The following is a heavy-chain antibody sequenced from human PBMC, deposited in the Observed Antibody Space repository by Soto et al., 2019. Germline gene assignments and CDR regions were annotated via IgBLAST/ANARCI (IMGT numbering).Heavy chain of an antibody. CDR3: ARIGSWALNFDY. CDR1: GFPFGPYW. CDR2: INSDGSTI. Sequence: GSLRLSCAASGFPFGPYWMHWVRQAPGKGLVWVSHINSDGSTIVYADSVKGRFTISRDNSNNILYLQMNSLRAEDTAVYYCARIGSWALNFDYWGQGTLVTVSS. J-gene: IGHJ4*02. V-gene: IGHV3-74*01. D-gene: IGHD6-13*01.